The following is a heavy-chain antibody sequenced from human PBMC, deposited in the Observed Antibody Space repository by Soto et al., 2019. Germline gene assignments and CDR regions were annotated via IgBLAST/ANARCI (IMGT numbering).Heavy chain of an antibody. J-gene: IGHJ5*02. CDR1: GGSFSGYY. V-gene: IGHV4-34*01. D-gene: IGHD2-2*01. Sequence: QVQLQQWGAGLLKPSETLSLTCAVYGGSFSGYYCSWIRQPPGKGLEWIGEINHSGSTNYNPSLKARVTNSVDTSKNHYSLQLRSATAADTAVYYCARGRGYCSSTSCYSPRRRNWFDPWGQGTLVNVSS. CDR3: ARGRGYCSSTSCYSPRRRNWFDP. CDR2: INHSGST.